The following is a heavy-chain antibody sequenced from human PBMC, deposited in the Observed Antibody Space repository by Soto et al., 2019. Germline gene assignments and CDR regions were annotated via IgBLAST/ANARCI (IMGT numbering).Heavy chain of an antibody. D-gene: IGHD6-6*01. V-gene: IGHV3-11*06. J-gene: IGHJ6*02. CDR3: ARATRIAARPITFMDV. CDR2: ISGSSRYT. CDR1: GFNFSDHY. Sequence: QVQLVESGGGLVKPGGSLRLSCAASGFNFSDHYMNWIRQAPGKGLEWVSYISGSSRYTNFADSVKGRFTISRDNAKNSLYLQMNSLRAEDTAVFYCARATRIAARPITFMDVWGQGTTVTVSS.